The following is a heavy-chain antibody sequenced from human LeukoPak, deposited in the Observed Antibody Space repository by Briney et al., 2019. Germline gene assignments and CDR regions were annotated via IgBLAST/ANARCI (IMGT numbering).Heavy chain of an antibody. J-gene: IGHJ4*02. Sequence: PGGSLRLSCAASGFTFSSYSMNWVRQAPGKGLEWVSSISSSSSYIYYADSVKGRFTISRDNAKNSLYLQMNSLRAEDTAVYYCAKARSGGYSLFDYWGQGTLVTVSS. D-gene: IGHD3-22*01. CDR2: ISSSSSYI. CDR3: AKARSGGYSLFDY. V-gene: IGHV3-21*01. CDR1: GFTFSSYS.